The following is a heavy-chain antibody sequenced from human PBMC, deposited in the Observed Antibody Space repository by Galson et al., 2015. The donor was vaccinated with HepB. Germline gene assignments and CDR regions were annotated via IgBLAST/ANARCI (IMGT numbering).Heavy chain of an antibody. CDR3: ATQLGYCSGGSCYPEYGELDY. V-gene: IGHV1-24*01. J-gene: IGHJ4*02. Sequence: SVKVSCKVSGYTLTELSMHWVRQAPGKGLEWMGGFDPEDGETIYAQKFQGRVTMTEDTSTDTAYMELSSLRSEDTAVYYCATQLGYCSGGSCYPEYGELDYWGQGTLVTVSS. CDR2: FDPEDGET. CDR1: GYTLTELS. D-gene: IGHD2-15*01.